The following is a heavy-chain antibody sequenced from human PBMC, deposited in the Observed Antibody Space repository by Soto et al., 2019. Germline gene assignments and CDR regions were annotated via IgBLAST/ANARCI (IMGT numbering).Heavy chain of an antibody. J-gene: IGHJ5*02. CDR1: GYTLTNYG. Sequence: QVQLLQSGAEVRKPGASVKVSCKASGYTLTNYGITWVRQAPGQGLEWMGCTSAYNSNTNYAQRFQGRVTMTTDTSTSTAYMELRSLTSDDTAVYYCAGGGGGYNNQWNDPWGQGTLVTVSS. CDR2: TSAYNSNT. V-gene: IGHV1-18*01. D-gene: IGHD5-12*01. CDR3: AGGGGGYNNQWNDP.